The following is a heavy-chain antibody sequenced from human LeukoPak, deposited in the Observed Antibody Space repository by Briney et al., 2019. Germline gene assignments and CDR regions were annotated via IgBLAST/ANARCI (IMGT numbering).Heavy chain of an antibody. Sequence: GGPLRLPCEAWGFTFDTYTVNWLRQAPGKGREGVSSIASDTTYMKYADSVKARFTVSRGNAKNSVFLEMQSLRADDTAIYFCASDYYDSSASATFDYWGRGTLVTVSS. CDR1: GFTFDTYT. CDR3: ASDYYDSSASATFDY. V-gene: IGHV3-21*06. D-gene: IGHD3-22*01. CDR2: IASDTTYM. J-gene: IGHJ4*02.